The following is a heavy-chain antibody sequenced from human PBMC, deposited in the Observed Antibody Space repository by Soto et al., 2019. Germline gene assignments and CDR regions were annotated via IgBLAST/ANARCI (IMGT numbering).Heavy chain of an antibody. V-gene: IGHV1-8*01. J-gene: IGHJ4*02. Sequence: QVQLVQSGAEVKKPGASVKVSCKASGYTFTNYNINWVRQATGQGLEWMGWMNPNSGNTGYAQKFQGRVTMTRSTSISTAYMELSSLRSEDTAVYDCAREDYYGSGSYAYWGQGTLVTVSS. CDR2: MNPNSGNT. CDR3: AREDYYGSGSYAY. D-gene: IGHD3-10*01. CDR1: GYTFTNYN.